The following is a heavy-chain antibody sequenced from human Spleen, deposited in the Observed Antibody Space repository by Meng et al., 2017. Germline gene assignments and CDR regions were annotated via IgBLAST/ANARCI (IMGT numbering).Heavy chain of an antibody. CDR2: IYSGGNT. J-gene: IGHJ3*01. Sequence: GESLKISCAASGFSVSHNYMSWVRQAPGKGLEWVSVIYSGGNTYYADSVKGRFTISRDNAKNSLYLQMNSLRAEDTALYYCAKDLIVAAGSDAFDVWGQGTMVTVSS. V-gene: IGHV3-53*01. CDR3: AKDLIVAAGSDAFDV. D-gene: IGHD6-13*01. CDR1: GFSVSHNY.